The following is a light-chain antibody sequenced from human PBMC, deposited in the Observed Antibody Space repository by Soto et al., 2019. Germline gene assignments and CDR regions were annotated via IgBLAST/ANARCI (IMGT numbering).Light chain of an antibody. CDR1: QSVSSSY. CDR3: QQYGDSPWT. V-gene: IGKV3-20*01. Sequence: EIVLTQSPGTLSLSPGERATLSCRASQSVSSSYLAWYQQKPGQAPRLLIYGASSRATGIPDRFSGSGFGTDFTLTISRLEPEDFAVYYCQQYGDSPWTFGQGTKVDIK. J-gene: IGKJ1*01. CDR2: GAS.